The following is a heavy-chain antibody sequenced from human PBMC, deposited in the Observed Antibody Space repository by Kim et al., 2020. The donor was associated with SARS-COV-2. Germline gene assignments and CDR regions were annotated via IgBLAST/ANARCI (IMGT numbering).Heavy chain of an antibody. V-gene: IGHV3-30*04. CDR2: ISYDGSNK. J-gene: IGHJ6*02. D-gene: IGHD6-6*01. CDR3: AREWSSSFPYYYYGMDV. CDR1: GFTFSSYA. Sequence: GGSLRLSCAASGFTFSSYAMHWVRQAPGKGLEWVAVISYDGSNKYYADSVKGRFTISRDNSKNTLYLQMNSLRAEDTAVYYCAREWSSSFPYYYYGMDVWGQGTTVTVSS.